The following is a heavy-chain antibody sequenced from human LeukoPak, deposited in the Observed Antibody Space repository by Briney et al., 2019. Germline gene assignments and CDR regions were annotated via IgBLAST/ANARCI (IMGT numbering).Heavy chain of an antibody. V-gene: IGHV4-34*01. CDR3: ARVQGSATKSYYFDY. CDR1: GGSFSGYY. D-gene: IGHD6-19*01. Sequence: SETLSLTCAVYGGSFSGYYWSWIRQPPGEGLEWIGEINHSGSTNYNPSLKSRVTISVDTSKNQFSLKLSSVTAADTAVYYCARVQGSATKSYYFDYWGQGTLVTVSS. CDR2: INHSGST. J-gene: IGHJ4*02.